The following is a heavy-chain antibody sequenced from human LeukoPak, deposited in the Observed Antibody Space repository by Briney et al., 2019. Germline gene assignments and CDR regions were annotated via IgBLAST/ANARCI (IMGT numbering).Heavy chain of an antibody. Sequence: ASVKVSCKASGYTFTSYAMHWVRQAPGQRLEWMGRINPYSGVTNYAQKFQGRVTVTRDTSISTAYMELSSLRSDDTAVYYCAREQQQQGFDYWGQGTLVTVSS. D-gene: IGHD6-13*01. CDR1: GYTFTSYA. V-gene: IGHV1-2*06. J-gene: IGHJ4*02. CDR2: INPYSGVT. CDR3: AREQQQQGFDY.